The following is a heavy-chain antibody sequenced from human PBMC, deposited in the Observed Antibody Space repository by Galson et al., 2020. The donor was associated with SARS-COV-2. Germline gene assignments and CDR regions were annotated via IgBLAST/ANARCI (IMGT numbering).Heavy chain of an antibody. V-gene: IGHV1-8*01. D-gene: IGHD3-10*01. CDR1: GFTFTNYD. CDR2: LNPYSGNP. J-gene: IGHJ4*02. CDR3: ASTSHYAGSTDPAFEY. Sequence: ASVKVSCQASGFTFTNYDINWVRQASGQGLEWMGLLNPYSGNPGYAEKFQGRITLARDTSTSTAYMELSNLRSEDTAIYYCASTSHYAGSTDPAFEYWGQGTLVTVSS.